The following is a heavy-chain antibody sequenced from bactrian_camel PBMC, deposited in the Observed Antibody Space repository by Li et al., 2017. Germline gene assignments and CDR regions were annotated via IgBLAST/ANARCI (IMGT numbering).Heavy chain of an antibody. J-gene: IGHJ4*01. Sequence: HVQLMESGGGSVQAGGSLTLSCVVSGESVNRYCIGWFRQVPGKEREGVAGVLSDGSLRYIDSVRGRFTLSRDSAKNTFYLQMNSLKIEDTAVYYCALGSSRQATMTARGKGTQVTVS. V-gene: IGHV3S53*01. CDR2: VLSDGSL. CDR1: GESVNRYC. D-gene: IGHD3*01.